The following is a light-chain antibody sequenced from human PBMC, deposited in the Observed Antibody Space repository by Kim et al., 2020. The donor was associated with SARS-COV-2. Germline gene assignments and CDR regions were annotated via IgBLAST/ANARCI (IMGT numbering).Light chain of an antibody. V-gene: IGLV1-44*01. CDR3: ASWDDTLGGWV. CDR1: SSNIGSNS. CDR2: NNN. Sequence: GQRVTISCSGSSSNIGSNSVNWYQQVPGTAPKVLIYNNNQRPSGVPDRFSASKSGTSASLAISGLQSEDEADYYCASWDDTLGGWVFGGGTQLTVL. J-gene: IGLJ3*02.